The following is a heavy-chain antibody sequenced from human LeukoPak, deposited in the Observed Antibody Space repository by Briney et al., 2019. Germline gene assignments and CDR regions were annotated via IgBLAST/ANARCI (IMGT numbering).Heavy chain of an antibody. CDR1: GGSISSGAYS. V-gene: IGHV4-30-2*01. J-gene: IGHJ4*02. CDR3: ARFQPATGIYFFDS. Sequence: SETLSLTCAVSGGSISSGAYSWSWIRQPPGKGLECIGYIYHTGNNYYNPSLESRVAMSADRSKNQFSLRLSSVTDADTAVYYCARFQPATGIYFFDSWGQGTLVTVSS. CDR2: IYHTGNN. D-gene: IGHD6-13*01.